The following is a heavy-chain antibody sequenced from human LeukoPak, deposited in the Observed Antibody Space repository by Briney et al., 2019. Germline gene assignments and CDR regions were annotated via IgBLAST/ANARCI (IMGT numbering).Heavy chain of an antibody. CDR3: ASEPYGSGSFLGAFDI. CDR2: IYYSGIT. CDR1: GGSIISNGYY. V-gene: IGHV4-39*01. D-gene: IGHD3-10*01. J-gene: IGHJ3*02. Sequence: WETLPLTCTVSGGSIISNGYYWGCIRQPPGKGLEWIGNIYYSGITYYNPSLKSRVTISVDTSKNQFSLKLTSVTAADTAVYYCASEPYGSGSFLGAFDICGQGAMLADSS.